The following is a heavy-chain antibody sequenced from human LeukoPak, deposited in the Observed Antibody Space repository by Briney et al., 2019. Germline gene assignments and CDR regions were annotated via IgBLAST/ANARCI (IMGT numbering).Heavy chain of an antibody. V-gene: IGHV3-74*01. CDR2: INSDGRTT. D-gene: IGHD3-22*01. Sequence: PGGSLRLSCAASGFTFSNNWMHWVRQAPGKGLVWVSRINSDGRTTTYADSVKGRFTISRDNAKNTLYLQMNSLRAEDTAVYYCAMIKEGWGLGTLVTVSS. CDR3: AMIKEG. CDR1: GFTFSNNW. J-gene: IGHJ4*02.